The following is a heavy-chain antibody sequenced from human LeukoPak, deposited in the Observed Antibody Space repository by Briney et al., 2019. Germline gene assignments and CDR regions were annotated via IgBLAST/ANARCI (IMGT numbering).Heavy chain of an antibody. Sequence: GGSLRLSCAASGFTFSSYGMNWVRQAPGKGLEWVSYISSSGSTIYYADSVKGRFTISRDNAKNSLYLQMNSLRAEDTAVYYCARLQWLLTSPFDYWGQGTLVTVSS. D-gene: IGHD6-19*01. CDR2: ISSSGSTI. V-gene: IGHV3-48*03. J-gene: IGHJ4*02. CDR1: GFTFSSYG. CDR3: ARLQWLLTSPFDY.